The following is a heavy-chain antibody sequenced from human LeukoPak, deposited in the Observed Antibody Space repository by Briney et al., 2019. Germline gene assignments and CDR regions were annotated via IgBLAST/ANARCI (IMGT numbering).Heavy chain of an antibody. Sequence: PGRSLRLSCAASGFTFDDYAMHWVRQAPGKGLEWVSGISWNSGSIGYADSVKGRFTISRGNAKNSLYLQMNSLRAEDTALYYCAKDPSSGDYWGQGTLVTVSS. CDR2: ISWNSGSI. CDR1: GFTFDDYA. V-gene: IGHV3-9*01. D-gene: IGHD6-25*01. CDR3: AKDPSSGDY. J-gene: IGHJ4*02.